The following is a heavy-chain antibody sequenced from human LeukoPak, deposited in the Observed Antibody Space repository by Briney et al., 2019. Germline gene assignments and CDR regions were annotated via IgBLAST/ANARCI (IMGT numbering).Heavy chain of an antibody. V-gene: IGHV3-21*01. J-gene: IGHJ4*02. CDR1: GFTFSSYS. D-gene: IGHD3-16*01. CDR2: ISSSSSYI. Sequence: GGSLRLSCAASGFTFSSYSMNLVRQAPGKGLEWVSSISSSSSYIYYADSVKGRFTISRDTAKNSLYLQMNSLRAEDPAVYFCARDKSCASWGQGTLVTVSS. CDR3: ARDKSCAS.